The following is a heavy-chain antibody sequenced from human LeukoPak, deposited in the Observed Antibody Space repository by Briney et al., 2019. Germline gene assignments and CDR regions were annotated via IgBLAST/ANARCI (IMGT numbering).Heavy chain of an antibody. V-gene: IGHV1-8*01. J-gene: IGHJ5*02. CDR2: INPNSGNT. CDR3: ARVRVDWVGELLHNWFDP. Sequence: ASVKVSCKASGYTFTSYDINWVRQATGQGLEWMGWINPNSGNTGYAQKFQGRVTMTRNTSRSTAYMELSSLRSEDTAVYYCARVRVDWVGELLHNWFDPGGQGTLVTVSS. D-gene: IGHD3-10*01. CDR1: GYTFTSYD.